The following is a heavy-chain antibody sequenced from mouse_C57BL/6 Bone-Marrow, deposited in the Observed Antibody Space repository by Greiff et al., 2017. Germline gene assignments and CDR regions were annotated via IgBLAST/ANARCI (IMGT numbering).Heavy chain of an antibody. D-gene: IGHD1-1*01. CDR2: IWSDGST. CDR3: ARQITTVVAPYYYAMDY. Sequence: VKLQESGPGLVAPSQSLSITCTVSGFSLTSYGVHWVRQPPGKGLEWLVVIWSDGSTTYNSALKSRLSISKDNSKSQVFLKMNSLQTDDTAMYYCARQITTVVAPYYYAMDYWGQGTSVTVSS. V-gene: IGHV2-6-1*01. J-gene: IGHJ4*01. CDR1: GFSLTSYG.